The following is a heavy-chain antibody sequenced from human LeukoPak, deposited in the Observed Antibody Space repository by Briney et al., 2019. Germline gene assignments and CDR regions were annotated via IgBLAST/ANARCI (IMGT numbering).Heavy chain of an antibody. J-gene: IGHJ4*02. CDR1: GYTFAGHL. D-gene: IGHD3-9*01. Sequence: GASVKVSCKASGYTFAGHLLHGLRQAPGQRLEWMGWINPNSGGTTYAPKFRGRVTMTRDTSISTVYMELTNLRSDDTAVYYCAREREGLYDILTGYFGYWGQGTLVTVSS. CDR2: INPNSGGT. CDR3: AREREGLYDILTGYFGY. V-gene: IGHV1-2*02.